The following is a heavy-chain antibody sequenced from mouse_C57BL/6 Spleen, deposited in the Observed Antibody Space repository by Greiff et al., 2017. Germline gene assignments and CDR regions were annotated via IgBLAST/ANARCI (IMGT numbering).Heavy chain of an antibody. Sequence: EVQLQESGPGLVKPSQSLSLTCSVTGYSITSGYYWNWIRQFPGNKLEWMGYISYDGSNNYNPSLKNRNSITRDTAKNQFFLKLNSVTTEDTATYYWAGERVTTEDYFDYWGQGTTLTVSS. J-gene: IGHJ2*01. CDR3: AGERVTTEDYFDY. V-gene: IGHV3-6*01. D-gene: IGHD2-2*01. CDR1: GYSITSGYY. CDR2: ISYDGSN.